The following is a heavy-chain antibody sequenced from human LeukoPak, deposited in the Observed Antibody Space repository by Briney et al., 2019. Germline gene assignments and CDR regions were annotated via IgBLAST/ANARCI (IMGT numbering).Heavy chain of an antibody. CDR2: IKQDGSEK. V-gene: IGHV3-7*01. CDR3: ARVSSSGWSDYYYYYYMDV. D-gene: IGHD6-19*01. Sequence: GGSLRLSCAASGFTFSSYWMSCVRQARGKGLEWVANIKQDGSEKYYVDSVKGRFTISRDNAKNSLYLQMNSVRAEDTAVYYCARVSSSGWSDYYYYYYMDVWGKGTTVTVSS. CDR1: GFTFSSYW. J-gene: IGHJ6*03.